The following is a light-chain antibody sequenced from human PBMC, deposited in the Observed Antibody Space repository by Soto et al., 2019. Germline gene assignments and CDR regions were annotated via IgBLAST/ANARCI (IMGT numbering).Light chain of an antibody. Sequence: SYVLTQSPSVSVAPRQTATITCGGDNIGMGSVHWDQQRPGQAPGLVVYDSDDRPSGIPERFSGSNSGDTATLTISRVEAGDEAAYYCQVCDDGSDHPWVFGGGTKLTV. V-gene: IGLV3-21*02. CDR3: QVCDDGSDHPWV. CDR1: NIGMGS. CDR2: DSD. J-gene: IGLJ3*02.